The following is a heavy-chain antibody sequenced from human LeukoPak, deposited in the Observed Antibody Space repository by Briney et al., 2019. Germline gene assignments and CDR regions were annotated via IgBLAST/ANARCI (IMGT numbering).Heavy chain of an antibody. CDR1: GYTFTGYY. V-gene: IGHV1-2*02. J-gene: IGHJ4*02. Sequence: GASVKVSCKASGYTFTGYYIHWVRQAPGQGLEWMGWINPNSGGTNLAQDYRGRATITRDTSINTVYMELSRLRTDDTATYYCAGDFSWGPDCWGQGTLVTVSS. CDR3: AGDFSWGPDC. CDR2: INPNSGGT. D-gene: IGHD7-27*01.